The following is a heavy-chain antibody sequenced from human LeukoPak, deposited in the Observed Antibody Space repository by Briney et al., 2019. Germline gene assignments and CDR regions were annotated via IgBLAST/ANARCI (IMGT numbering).Heavy chain of an antibody. CDR3: ARDFMAWLYDSSGYLDY. V-gene: IGHV1-2*02. CDR1: GYTFTGYY. D-gene: IGHD3-22*01. J-gene: IGHJ4*02. Sequence: ASVKVSCKASGYTFTGYYMHWVRQAPGQGLEWMGWINPNSGGTNYAQKFQGRVTMTRDTSISTAYMELRSLRSDDTAVYYCARDFMAWLYDSSGYLDYWGQGTLVTVSS. CDR2: INPNSGGT.